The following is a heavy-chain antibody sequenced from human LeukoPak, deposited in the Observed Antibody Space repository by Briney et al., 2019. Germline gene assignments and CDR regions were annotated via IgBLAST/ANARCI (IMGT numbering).Heavy chain of an antibody. J-gene: IGHJ6*03. Sequence: GGSLRLSCAASGFTFSDYYMSWIRQAPGKGLEWVSYISGSGSPIYYADSVKGRFTISRDNAKNSLYLQMNSLRAEDTAVYYCARETSQKGAHYMDVWGKGTTVTISS. V-gene: IGHV3-11*04. CDR2: ISGSGSPI. D-gene: IGHD3-16*01. CDR1: GFTFSDYY. CDR3: ARETSQKGAHYMDV.